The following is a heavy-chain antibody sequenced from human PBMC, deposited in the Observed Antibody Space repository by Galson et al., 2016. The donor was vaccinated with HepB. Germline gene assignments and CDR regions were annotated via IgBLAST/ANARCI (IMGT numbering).Heavy chain of an antibody. CDR2: IRGSGVRT. J-gene: IGHJ6*02. V-gene: IGHV3-23*01. D-gene: IGHD3-10*01. CDR3: AKVLESTEVIGLFYYYGMDV. CDR1: GFTFSTYA. Sequence: SLRLSCAASGFTFSTYAMTWVRQAPGKGLEWVSGIRGSGVRTYYADSVKGRFTVSRDNAKNTLYLQMNSLRVEDTAIYYCAKVLESTEVIGLFYYYGMDVWGQGTTVTVSS.